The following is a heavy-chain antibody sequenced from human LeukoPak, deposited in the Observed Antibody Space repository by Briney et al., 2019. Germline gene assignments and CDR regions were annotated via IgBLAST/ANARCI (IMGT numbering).Heavy chain of an antibody. CDR1: GFTFSSYA. J-gene: IGHJ4*02. CDR2: ISYDGSNK. D-gene: IGHD3-10*01. Sequence: GGSLRLSCAVSGFTFSSYAMHWVRQAPGKGLEWVAVISYDGSNKYYADSVKGRFTISRDNSKNTLYLQMNSLRAEDTAVYYCAREPYYYGSGSYCFDYWGQGTLVTVSS. V-gene: IGHV3-30*04. CDR3: AREPYYYGSGSYCFDY.